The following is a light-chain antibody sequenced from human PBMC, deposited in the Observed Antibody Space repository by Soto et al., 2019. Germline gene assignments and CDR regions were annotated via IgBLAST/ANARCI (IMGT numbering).Light chain of an antibody. CDR2: EVT. CDR3: SSHAGINNVV. Sequence: QSALTQPPSASGSPGQSVTISCTGTSSDVGGYNYVSWYQQHPGKAPKLMIYEVTKRPSGVPDRFSGSKSGNTASLTVSGLLAEDEADYYCSSHAGINNVVFGVGTKLTVL. V-gene: IGLV2-8*01. CDR1: SSDVGGYNY. J-gene: IGLJ3*02.